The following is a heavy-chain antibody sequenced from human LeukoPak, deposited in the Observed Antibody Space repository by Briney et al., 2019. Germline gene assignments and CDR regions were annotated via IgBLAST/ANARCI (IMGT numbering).Heavy chain of an antibody. V-gene: IGHV4-39*07. Sequence: PSETLSLTCTVSGGSISSSSYYWGWIRQPPGKGLEWIGSIYYSGSTYYNPSLKSRVTISVDTSKNQFSLKLSSVTAADTAVYYCARDSKWSGSHNWFDPWGQGTLVTVSS. CDR1: GGSISSSSYY. CDR2: IYYSGST. CDR3: ARDSKWSGSHNWFDP. J-gene: IGHJ5*02. D-gene: IGHD1-26*01.